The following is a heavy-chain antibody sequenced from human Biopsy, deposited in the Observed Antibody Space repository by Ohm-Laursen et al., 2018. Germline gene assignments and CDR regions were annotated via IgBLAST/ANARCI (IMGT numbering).Heavy chain of an antibody. J-gene: IGHJ3*01. D-gene: IGHD3-16*01. CDR2: INAKTGDT. V-gene: IGHV1-2*02. CDR3: ARDIMNRIAGLVARSDVFDV. CDR1: GYTFTGYH. Sequence: ATVKISCKASGYTFTGYHVHWVRQAPGQGLKWMGWINAKTGDTNYAQKFQGRVTMTTDTSTSTVYLELRRLISDDTAVYYCARDIMNRIAGLVARSDVFDVWGQGIAVTVS.